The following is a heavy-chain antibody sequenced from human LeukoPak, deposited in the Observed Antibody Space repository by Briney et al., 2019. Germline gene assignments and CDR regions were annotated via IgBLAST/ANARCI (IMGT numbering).Heavy chain of an antibody. D-gene: IGHD4-17*01. V-gene: IGHV4-59*11. CDR3: ARDLVTVTKGFDI. Sequence: PSETLSLTCAVSDDSFSSHYWTWIRQPPGKGLEWIGYISYIGSTNYNPSLKSRVAISIDTSRNQFSLRLSSVTAADTAVYYCARDLVTVTKGFDIWGQGTMVSVSS. CDR1: DDSFSSHY. J-gene: IGHJ3*02. CDR2: ISYIGST.